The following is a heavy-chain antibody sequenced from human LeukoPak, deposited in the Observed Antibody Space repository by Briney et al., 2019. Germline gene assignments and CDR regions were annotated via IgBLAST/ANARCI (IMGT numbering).Heavy chain of an antibody. V-gene: IGHV4-39*01. J-gene: IGHJ4*02. Sequence: TSETLSLTCMVSGGSISSSSCYWGWIRQPPGKGLEWIGSIYYSGSTYYNPSLKSRVTISADTSKNQFSLKLSSVTAADTAVYYCACDSSGYHYWGQGTLVTVSS. CDR3: ACDSSGYHY. CDR2: IYYSGST. D-gene: IGHD3-22*01. CDR1: GGSISSSSCY.